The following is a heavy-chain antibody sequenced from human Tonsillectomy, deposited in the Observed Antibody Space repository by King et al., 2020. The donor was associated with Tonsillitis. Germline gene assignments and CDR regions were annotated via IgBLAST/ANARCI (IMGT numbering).Heavy chain of an antibody. V-gene: IGHV5-51*03. CDR3: ARLRLVPYYFDS. Sequence: VQLVESGAEVKKPGESLKISCKVSGYNFSTYWIGWVRQMPGKGLDWMGIIYPDDSDTRYSPSFQGQVTISAAKSISTAYLQWSSLKASDTAMYYCARLRLVPYYFDSWGQGTLVTVSS. CDR1: GYNFSTYW. J-gene: IGHJ4*02. CDR2: IYPDDSDT. D-gene: IGHD6-13*01.